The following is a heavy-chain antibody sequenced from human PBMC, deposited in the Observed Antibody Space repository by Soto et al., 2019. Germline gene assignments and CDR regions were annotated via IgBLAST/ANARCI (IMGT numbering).Heavy chain of an antibody. V-gene: IGHV1-8*01. CDR3: ARGGSRADIVLVPAAMVGWFDP. Sequence: QVQLVQSGAEVKKPGASVKVSCKASGYTFTSYDINWVRQATGQGLEWMGWMNPNSGNTGYAQKFQGRVTMTRNTSISTAYMELSRLRSEEATVHYCARGGSRADIVLVPAAMVGWFDPWGQGTLVTVSS. CDR2: MNPNSGNT. CDR1: GYTFTSYD. J-gene: IGHJ5*02. D-gene: IGHD2-2*01.